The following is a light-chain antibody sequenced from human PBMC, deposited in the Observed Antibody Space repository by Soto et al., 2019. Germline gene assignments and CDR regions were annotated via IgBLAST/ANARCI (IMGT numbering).Light chain of an antibody. Sequence: QSVLTQPPSVSGAPGQRVTISCTGRSSNIGAGYDVHGYQQLPGTAPKLLIYGDTNRPSGVPDRFSGSKSCTSASLAITGLQAEDEADYYCQSYDSSLSAWVFGGGTKLTVL. V-gene: IGLV1-40*01. CDR1: SSNIGAGYD. J-gene: IGLJ3*02. CDR3: QSYDSSLSAWV. CDR2: GDT.